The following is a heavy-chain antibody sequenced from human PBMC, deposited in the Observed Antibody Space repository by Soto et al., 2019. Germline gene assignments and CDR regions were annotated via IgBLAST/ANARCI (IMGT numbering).Heavy chain of an antibody. D-gene: IGHD5-12*01. CDR2: IYYSGST. J-gene: IGHJ4*02. CDR3: ATGGYSGYAHEVDY. V-gene: IGHV4-31*03. CDR1: GGSISSGGYY. Sequence: SETLSLTCTVSGGSISSGGYYWSWIRQHPGKGLEWIGYIYYSGSTYYNPSLKSRVTISVDTSKNQFSLKLSSVTAADTAVYYCATGGYSGYAHEVDYWGQGTLVTVSS.